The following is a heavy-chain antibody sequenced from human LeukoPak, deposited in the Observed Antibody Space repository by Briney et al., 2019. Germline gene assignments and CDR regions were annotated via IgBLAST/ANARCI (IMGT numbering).Heavy chain of an antibody. Sequence: ASVKVSCMASGYTFTGYYMHWVRQAPGQGLEWMGWINPNSGGTNYAQRFQGRVTMTRDTSISTAYMELSRLRSDDTAVYYCAREEPVAATGPDYWGQGTLVTVSS. J-gene: IGHJ4*02. CDR2: INPNSGGT. CDR3: AREEPVAATGPDY. CDR1: GYTFTGYY. D-gene: IGHD6-19*01. V-gene: IGHV1-2*02.